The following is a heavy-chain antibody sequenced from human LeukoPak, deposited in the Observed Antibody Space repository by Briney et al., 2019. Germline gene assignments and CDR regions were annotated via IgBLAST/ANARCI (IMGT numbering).Heavy chain of an antibody. D-gene: IGHD2-15*01. V-gene: IGHV4-39*01. CDR3: ARHRRSSRGVVVITATPGWFDP. J-gene: IGHJ5*02. CDR1: GGSISSSSYY. Sequence: PSETLSLTCTVSGGSISSSSYYWGWIRQPPGKGLEWIGSIYYSGSTYYNPSLKSRVTISVDTSKNQFSLKLNSVTAADTALYYCARHRRSSRGVVVITATPGWFDPWGQGTLVTVSS. CDR2: IYYSGST.